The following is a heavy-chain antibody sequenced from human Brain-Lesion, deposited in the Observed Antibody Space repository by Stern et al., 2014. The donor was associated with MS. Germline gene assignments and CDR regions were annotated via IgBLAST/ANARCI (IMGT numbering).Heavy chain of an antibody. D-gene: IGHD2-15*01. Sequence: QVQLQESGPGLVKPSETLSLTCTVAGGSVSSTSYAWAWIRQPPGKGLEWIGTIYYSGNTYYSPSLKIRLTISLDPSKNQFSLQLRSVTAADTAVYYCAGEEDIRYCSGGSCTGNWFDPWGQGTLVTVSS. CDR3: AGEEDIRYCSGGSCTGNWFDP. CDR1: GGSVSSTSYA. J-gene: IGHJ5*02. CDR2: IYYSGNT. V-gene: IGHV4-39*01.